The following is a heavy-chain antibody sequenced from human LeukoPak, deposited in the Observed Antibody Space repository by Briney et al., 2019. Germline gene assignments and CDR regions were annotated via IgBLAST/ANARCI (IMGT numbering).Heavy chain of an antibody. Sequence: GGSLRLSCAASGFTFSSYWMSWVRQAPGKGLEWVANIKQDGSEKYYVGSVKGGFTISRDNAKNSLYLQMTSLSAEDTAGYYCARYYSSGWAFWLDDAFDIWGQGKMVTVSS. CDR1: GFTFSSYW. V-gene: IGHV3-7*01. CDR3: ARYYSSGWAFWLDDAFDI. J-gene: IGHJ3*02. CDR2: IKQDGSEK. D-gene: IGHD6-19*01.